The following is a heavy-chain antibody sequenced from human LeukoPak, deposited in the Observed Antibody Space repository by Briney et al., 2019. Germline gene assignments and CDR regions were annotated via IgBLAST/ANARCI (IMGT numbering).Heavy chain of an antibody. V-gene: IGHV3-33*01. CDR1: GFTFSSYG. Sequence: GGSLRLSCAASGFTFSSYGMHWVRQAPGKGLEWVAVIWYDGSNKYYADSVKGRFTISRDNSKNTLYLQMNSLRAEGTAVYYCARDRGRRYDYVWGSPLGYWGQGTLVTVSS. J-gene: IGHJ4*02. CDR3: ARDRGRRYDYVWGSPLGY. D-gene: IGHD3-16*01. CDR2: IWYDGSNK.